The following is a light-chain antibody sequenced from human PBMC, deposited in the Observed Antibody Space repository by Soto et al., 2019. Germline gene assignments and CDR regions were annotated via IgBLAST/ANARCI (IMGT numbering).Light chain of an antibody. CDR1: ESVASGY. CDR3: QQYGSSPWA. V-gene: IGKV3-20*01. Sequence: EIVLTQSPGTLSLSPGERATLSCRASESVASGYLAWYQQKPGQAPRLLIYGASSRATGIPDRFSGRGSGTDFTLTISRLEPEDFAVYYCQQYGSSPWAFGPGTKVEIK. J-gene: IGKJ1*01. CDR2: GAS.